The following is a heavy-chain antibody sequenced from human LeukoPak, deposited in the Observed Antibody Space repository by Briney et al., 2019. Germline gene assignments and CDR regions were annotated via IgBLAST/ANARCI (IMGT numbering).Heavy chain of an antibody. Sequence: PSETLSLTCAVYGESLSGCYWSWIRQPPGKGLEWIGEINYSGSTSYNPSLKSRVTISLDTSKNQFSLNLSSVTAADTAVYYCSRGVTDTNWGQGTLVTVSS. J-gene: IGHJ4*02. D-gene: IGHD2-21*02. V-gene: IGHV4-34*01. CDR2: INYSGST. CDR3: SRGVTDTN. CDR1: GESLSGCY.